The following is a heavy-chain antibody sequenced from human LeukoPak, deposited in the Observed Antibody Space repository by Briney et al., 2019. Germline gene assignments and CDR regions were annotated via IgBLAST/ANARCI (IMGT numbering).Heavy chain of an antibody. Sequence: GGSLRLSCATSGFTFDDYAMHWVRQAPGKGLEWVSGSRRNTDSIGYADSVRGRFTISRDNSQNSLFLQMNSLRPEDTALYYCVKYFGQITAAIAYWGQGTLVTVSS. D-gene: IGHD2-2*01. J-gene: IGHJ4*02. CDR1: GFTFDDYA. CDR3: VKYFGQITAAIAY. CDR2: SRRNTDSI. V-gene: IGHV3-9*01.